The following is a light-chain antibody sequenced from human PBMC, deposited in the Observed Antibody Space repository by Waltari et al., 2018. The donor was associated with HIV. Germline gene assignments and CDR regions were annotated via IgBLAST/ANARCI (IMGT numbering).Light chain of an antibody. Sequence: SYVLTQPPSVSVAPGKTARLTCEGTNIGGTSVHWYQQKAGHVPVLVINHDNERPSGIPERFSGFNSGNTADLTISGVEARDEADDYCQVWDSSSNHVVFGGGTKLTAL. CDR1: NIGGTS. V-gene: IGLV3-21*04. J-gene: IGLJ3*02. CDR3: QVWDSSSNHVV. CDR2: HDN.